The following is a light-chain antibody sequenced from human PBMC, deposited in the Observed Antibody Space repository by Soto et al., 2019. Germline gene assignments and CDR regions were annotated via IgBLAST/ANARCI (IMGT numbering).Light chain of an antibody. CDR1: SSDIGGYNY. Sequence: QSVLTQPASVFGSPGQSITISCTGTSSDIGGYNYVSWYQHHPGKAPKLMLYEVSNRPSGVSNRFSGSKSGNTASLTISGLQAEDEADYYCSSYTTSSTRVFGTGTKVTVL. CDR3: SSYTTSSTRV. J-gene: IGLJ1*01. CDR2: EVS. V-gene: IGLV2-14*01.